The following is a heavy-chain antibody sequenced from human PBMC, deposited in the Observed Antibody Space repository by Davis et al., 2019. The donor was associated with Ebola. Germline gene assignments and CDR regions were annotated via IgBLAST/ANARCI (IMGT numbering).Heavy chain of an antibody. Sequence: GSLTLSCTVSGGSISSSSYYWGWIRQPPGKGLEWIGSIYYSGSTYYNPSLKSRVTISVDTSKNQFSLKLSSVTAADTAVYYCARRHYYDSSGYYPTGYWGQGTLVTVSS. D-gene: IGHD3-22*01. CDR3: ARRHYYDSSGYYPTGY. CDR2: IYYSGST. CDR1: GGSISSSSYY. J-gene: IGHJ4*02. V-gene: IGHV4-39*01.